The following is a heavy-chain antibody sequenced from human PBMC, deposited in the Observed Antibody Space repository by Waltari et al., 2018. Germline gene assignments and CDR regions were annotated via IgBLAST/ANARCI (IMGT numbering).Heavy chain of an antibody. CDR2: IYYSGST. CDR1: GGSISSSPYY. CDR3: ATQTSITGTSAGAFDI. J-gene: IGHJ3*02. D-gene: IGHD1-7*01. V-gene: IGHV4-39*01. Sequence: QLQLQESGPGLVKPSETLSLTCTVSGGSISSSPYYWGWIRQPPRRGLEWIGSIYYSGSTYSNPSLKSRLTISVDTSKNQFSLKLSSVTAADTAVYYCATQTSITGTSAGAFDIWGQGTMVTVSS.